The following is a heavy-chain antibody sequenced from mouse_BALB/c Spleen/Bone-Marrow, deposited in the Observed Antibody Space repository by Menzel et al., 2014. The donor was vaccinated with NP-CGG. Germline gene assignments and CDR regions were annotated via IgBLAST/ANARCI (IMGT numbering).Heavy chain of an antibody. D-gene: IGHD1-1*01. CDR1: GYTFTSYV. Sequence: VQLQQSGPELVKPGASVKMSCKASGYTFTSYVMHWVKQKPGQGLEWIRYIIPYNDGTNYNEKFKGKATLTSDKSSSTAYMELSSQTSEDSAVYYCARPYYYGSSGDSWFAYWGQGTLVTVSA. CDR3: ARPYYYGSSGDSWFAY. CDR2: IIPYNDGT. J-gene: IGHJ3*01. V-gene: IGHV1-14*01.